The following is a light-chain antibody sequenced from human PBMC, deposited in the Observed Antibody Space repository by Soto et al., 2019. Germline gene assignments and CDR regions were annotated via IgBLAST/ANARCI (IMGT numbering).Light chain of an antibody. CDR1: NSNIGSNT. CDR2: TNN. V-gene: IGLV1-44*01. CDR3: AAWDDSLNGVV. Sequence: QSVLTQPPSASGTPGQRVTISCSGSNSNIGSNTLNWYRHLPGTAPKLLIYTNNQRPSGVPDRFSGSKSGTSASLAISGLQSEDEADYYCAAWDDSLNGVVFGGGTKVTVL. J-gene: IGLJ2*01.